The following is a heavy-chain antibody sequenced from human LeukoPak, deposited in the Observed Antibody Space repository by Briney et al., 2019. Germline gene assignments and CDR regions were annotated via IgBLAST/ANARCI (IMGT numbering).Heavy chain of an antibody. CDR1: GDIFTTYW. V-gene: IGHV5-51*01. J-gene: IGHJ4*02. CDR2: IYPGDSNV. CDR3: ARENWGSGDY. Sequence: GESLKISCKSSGDIFTTYWIGWVRQMPGKGLEWMGIIYPGDSNVKYSSSFQGQVTISADESINTVYLQWSCLKASDSAMYYCARENWGSGDYWGQGTLVTVSS. D-gene: IGHD7-27*01.